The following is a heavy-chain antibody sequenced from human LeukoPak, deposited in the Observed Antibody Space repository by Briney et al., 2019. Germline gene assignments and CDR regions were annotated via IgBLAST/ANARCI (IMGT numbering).Heavy chain of an antibody. CDR2: IYYSGST. J-gene: IGHJ6*03. Sequence: PSETLSLTCTVSGGSISSSSYYWGWIRQPPGTGLEWIGSIYYSGSTYYNPSLKSRVTISVDTSKNQFSLKLSSVTAADTAVYYCARGEGTTFGRYYYYYYMDVWGKGTTVTVSS. CDR3: ARGEGTTFGRYYYYYYMDV. CDR1: GGSISSSSYY. D-gene: IGHD2/OR15-2a*01. V-gene: IGHV4-39*07.